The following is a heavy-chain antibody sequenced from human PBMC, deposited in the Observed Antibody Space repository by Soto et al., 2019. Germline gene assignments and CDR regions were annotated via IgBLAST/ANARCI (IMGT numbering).Heavy chain of an antibody. CDR3: ASKEPPYSSGWYGVDY. Sequence: SETLSLTCTVSGGSISSSSYYWGWIRQPPGKGLEWIGSIYYSGSTYYNPSLKSKVTISVDTSKNQFSLKLSSVTAADTAVYYCASKEPPYSSGWYGVDYWGQGTLVTVSS. CDR2: IYYSGST. D-gene: IGHD6-19*01. V-gene: IGHV4-39*01. J-gene: IGHJ4*02. CDR1: GGSISSSSYY.